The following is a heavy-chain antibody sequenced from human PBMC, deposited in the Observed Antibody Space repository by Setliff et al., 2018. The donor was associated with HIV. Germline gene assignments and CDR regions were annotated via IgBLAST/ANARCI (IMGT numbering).Heavy chain of an antibody. CDR1: GGSISSGSYY. D-gene: IGHD3-16*02. J-gene: IGHJ4*02. V-gene: IGHV4-61*09. CDR2: IHTSGST. Sequence: SETLSLTCTVSGGSISSGSYYWSWIRQPAGKGLEWIGHIHTSGSTKYNPSLKSRVTISADTSKNQFSLNLSSVTAAETAVYYCARGRFVGFDYWGQGTLVTVSS. CDR3: ARGRFVGFDY.